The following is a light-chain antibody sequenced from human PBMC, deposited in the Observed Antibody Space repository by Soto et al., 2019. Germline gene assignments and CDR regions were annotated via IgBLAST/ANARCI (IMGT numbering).Light chain of an antibody. Sequence: EIVLTQSPGTLSLSPGERATLSCRASQSVRSNYLAWYQQKPGQAPRLLIYGASSRATGIPDRFSGSGSGTDFTLTISRLEPEDFAVYYCQQSGNSPPWTFGRGTKVEIK. CDR2: GAS. J-gene: IGKJ1*01. CDR1: QSVRSNY. V-gene: IGKV3-20*01. CDR3: QQSGNSPPWT.